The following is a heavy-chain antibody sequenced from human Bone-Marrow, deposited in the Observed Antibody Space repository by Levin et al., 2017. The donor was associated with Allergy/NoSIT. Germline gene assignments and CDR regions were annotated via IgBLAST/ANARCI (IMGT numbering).Heavy chain of an antibody. J-gene: IGHJ6*02. V-gene: IGHV4-4*02. CDR1: GGSISSSNW. CDR3: ASKGGYSYGDYYYYGMDV. D-gene: IGHD5-18*01. Sequence: SETLSLTCAVSGGSISSSNWWSWVRQPPGKGLEWIGEIYHSGSTNYNPSLKSRVTISVDKSKNQFSLKLSSVTAADTAVYYCASKGGYSYGDYYYYGMDVWGQGTTVTVSS. CDR2: IYHSGST.